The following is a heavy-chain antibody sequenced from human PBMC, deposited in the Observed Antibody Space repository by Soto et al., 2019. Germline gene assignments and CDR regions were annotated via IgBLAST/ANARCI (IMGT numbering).Heavy chain of an antibody. Sequence: GGSLRLSCAASGFTFSSYWMSWVRQAPGKGLEWVANIKQDGSEKYYVDSVKGRFTISRDNAKNSLYLQMNSLRGEDTALYYCVRGSSGWSYWGQGTLVTVSS. CDR3: VRGSSGWSY. V-gene: IGHV3-7*03. CDR1: GFTFSSYW. J-gene: IGHJ4*02. D-gene: IGHD6-19*01. CDR2: IKQDGSEK.